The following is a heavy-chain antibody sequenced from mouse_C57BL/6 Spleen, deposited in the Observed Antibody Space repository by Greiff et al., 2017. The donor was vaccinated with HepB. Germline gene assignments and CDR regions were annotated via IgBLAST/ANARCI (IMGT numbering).Heavy chain of an antibody. CDR2: INYDGSST. V-gene: IGHV5-16*01. D-gene: IGHD1-1*01. CDR1: GFTFSDYY. CDR3: AREIYYYGSSYGWYFDV. J-gene: IGHJ1*03. Sequence: DVKLVESEGGLVQPGSSMKLSCTASGFTFSDYYMAWVRQVPEKGLEWVANINYDGSSTYYLDSLKSRFIISRDNAKNILYLQMSSLKSEDTATYYCAREIYYYGSSYGWYFDVWGTGTTVTVSS.